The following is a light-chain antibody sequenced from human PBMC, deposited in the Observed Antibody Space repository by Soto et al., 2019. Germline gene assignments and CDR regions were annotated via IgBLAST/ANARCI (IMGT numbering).Light chain of an antibody. J-gene: IGLJ3*02. CDR2: DVS. V-gene: IGLV2-11*01. Sequence: QSVLTQPRSVSGSPGQSVTISCSGTSSDVGGYAYVSWYQQYPGKAPRLIIYDVSKWPSGVPDRFSGSKSGNTASLTISGLQAEDEADYYCCSYAGSSTWVFGGGTKVTVL. CDR3: CSYAGSSTWV. CDR1: SSDVGGYAY.